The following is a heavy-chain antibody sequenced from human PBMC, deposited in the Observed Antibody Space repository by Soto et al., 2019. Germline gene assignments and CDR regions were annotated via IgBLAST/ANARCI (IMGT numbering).Heavy chain of an antibody. CDR2: IHPGDSDT. D-gene: IGHD4-17*01. CDR3: TLSYGDSYYYSYGMDV. Sequence: GESLKISCVGSGFSFSRYTVGWVRQVPGKGLEWMGVIHPGDSDTIYSPSFQGQVTISADKSISTAYLQWSSLKASDTAMYYCTLSYGDSYYYSYGMDVWGQGTTVTLAS. J-gene: IGHJ6*02. CDR1: GFSFSRYT. V-gene: IGHV5-51*01.